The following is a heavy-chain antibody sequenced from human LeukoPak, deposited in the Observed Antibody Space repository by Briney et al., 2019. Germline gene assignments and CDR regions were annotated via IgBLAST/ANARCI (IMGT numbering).Heavy chain of an antibody. J-gene: IGHJ4*02. Sequence: PGRSLRLSCAASGFTFSSYAMHWVRQAPGKGLEWVAVISYDGSNKYYADSVKGRFTISRDNSKSTLYLQMNSLRAEDTAVYYCARDNMGMVRGVILDYWGQGTLVTVSS. CDR3: ARDNMGMVRGVILDY. CDR2: ISYDGSNK. D-gene: IGHD3-10*01. V-gene: IGHV3-30-3*01. CDR1: GFTFSSYA.